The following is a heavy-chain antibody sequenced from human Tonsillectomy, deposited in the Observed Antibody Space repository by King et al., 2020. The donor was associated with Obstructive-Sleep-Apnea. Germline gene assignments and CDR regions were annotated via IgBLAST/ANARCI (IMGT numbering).Heavy chain of an antibody. V-gene: IGHV3-33*06. CDR1: GFNFMTYG. Sequence: VQLVESGGGVVQPGGSLRLSCVDSGFNFMTYGMHWVRQAPGKRLEWLAVIWHDGCKTYYAGFAEGRFTISRANLRDTLYLQMTSLRADDTAMYYCVKGRTVTGRGWVDAFEIWGQGTMVIVSA. J-gene: IGHJ3*02. D-gene: IGHD4-17*01. CDR3: VKGRTVTGRGWVDAFEI. CDR2: IWHDGCKT.